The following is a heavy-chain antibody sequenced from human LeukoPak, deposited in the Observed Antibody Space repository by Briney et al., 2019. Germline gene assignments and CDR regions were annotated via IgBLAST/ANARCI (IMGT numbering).Heavy chain of an antibody. CDR2: IYYSRST. J-gene: IGHJ4*02. CDR1: GASISSYY. CDR3: VRGKRTGGAF. V-gene: IGHV4-59*01. D-gene: IGHD1-14*01. Sequence: PSETLSLTCTVSGASISSYYWSWIRQPPGKGLEWIGYIYYSRSTNYNPSLKSRVTISVDTSKNQFSLRLTSMTAADTAVYYCVRGKRTGGAFWRRGTLVTVSS.